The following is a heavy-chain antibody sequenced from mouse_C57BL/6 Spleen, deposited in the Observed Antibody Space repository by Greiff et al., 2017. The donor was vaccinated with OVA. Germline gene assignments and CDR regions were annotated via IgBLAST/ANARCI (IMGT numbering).Heavy chain of an antibody. D-gene: IGHD3-2*02. J-gene: IGHJ3*01. CDR2: IHPNSGST. CDR1: GYTFTSYW. Sequence: VQLQQSGAELVKPGASVKLSCKASGYTFTSYWMHWVKQRPGQGLEWIGMIHPNSGSTNYNEKFKSKATLTVDKSSSTAYMQLSSLTSEDSAVYYCAKTAQASAAWFAYWGQGTLVTVSA. V-gene: IGHV1-64*01. CDR3: AKTAQASAAWFAY.